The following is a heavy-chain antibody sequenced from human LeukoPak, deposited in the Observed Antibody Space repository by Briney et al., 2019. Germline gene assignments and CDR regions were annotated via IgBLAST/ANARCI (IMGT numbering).Heavy chain of an antibody. CDR3: ARGASYDFWSGWIYYYYYMDV. D-gene: IGHD3-3*01. J-gene: IGHJ6*03. CDR1: GYTFTSYD. V-gene: IGHV1-8*01. CDR2: MNPNSGDT. Sequence: ASVKVSCKASGYTFTSYDINWVRQATGQGLEWMGWMNPNSGDTGYAQKLQGRVTMTTDTSTSTAYMELRSLRSDDTAVYCCARGASYDFWSGWIYYYYYMDVWGKGTTVTVSS.